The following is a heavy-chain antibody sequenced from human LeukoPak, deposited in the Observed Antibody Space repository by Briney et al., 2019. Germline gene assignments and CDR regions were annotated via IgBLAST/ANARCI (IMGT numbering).Heavy chain of an antibody. Sequence: GGSLRLSCAASGFTFSDYYMDWVRQAPGKGLEWVGRTRNRANGYTTEYAASVEGRFTISRDNSQKSLFLQMNSLKTEDTAVYYCARAFCYSGGTCYSDYNDYWGQGALVTVSS. CDR3: ARAFCYSGGTCYSDYNDY. CDR2: TRNRANGYTT. D-gene: IGHD2-15*01. CDR1: GFTFSDYY. J-gene: IGHJ4*02. V-gene: IGHV3-72*01.